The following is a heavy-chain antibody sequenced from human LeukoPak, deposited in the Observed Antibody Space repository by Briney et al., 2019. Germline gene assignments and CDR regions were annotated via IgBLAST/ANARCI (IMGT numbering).Heavy chain of an antibody. CDR2: IYYSGRT. D-gene: IGHD5-24*01. V-gene: IGHV4-39*07. J-gene: IGHJ5*02. Sequence: SETLSLTCTVSGGSISSYYWGWIRQPPGKGLEWIGSIYYSGRTYYNSSLKSRVTISVDTSKNQFSLKVTSVTAADTAVYYCARDNSVRDEAWWFNPWGQGTLVTVSS. CDR3: ARDNSVRDEAWWFNP. CDR1: GGSISSYY.